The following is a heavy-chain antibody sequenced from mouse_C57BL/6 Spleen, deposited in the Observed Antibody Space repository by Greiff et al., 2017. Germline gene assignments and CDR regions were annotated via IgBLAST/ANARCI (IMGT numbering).Heavy chain of an antibody. CDR3: ARGDITRGSY. D-gene: IGHD1-1*01. J-gene: IGHJ4*01. Sequence: VQLQQPGAELVRPGSSVKLSCKASGYTFTSYWMHWVKQRPIQGLEWIGNIDPSDSETHYNQKFKDKATLTVDKSSSTAYMQLSSLTSEDSAVYYWARGDITRGSYWGQGTSVTVSS. CDR1: GYTFTSYW. V-gene: IGHV1-52*01. CDR2: IDPSDSET.